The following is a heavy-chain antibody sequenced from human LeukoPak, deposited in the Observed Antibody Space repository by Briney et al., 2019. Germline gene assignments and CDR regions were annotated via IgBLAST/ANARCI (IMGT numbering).Heavy chain of an antibody. CDR2: ITDSGVNT. Sequence: GGSLRLSCAASGFTFNSYAMAWGRQAPEKGLEWVSSITDSGVNTYYADSVKGRFTISIDNSKNTLYLQMNSLRAEDTAVYYCAKGSRGSYDYWGQGTLVTVSS. CDR1: GFTFNSYA. CDR3: AKGSRGSYDY. V-gene: IGHV3-23*01. D-gene: IGHD1-26*01. J-gene: IGHJ4*02.